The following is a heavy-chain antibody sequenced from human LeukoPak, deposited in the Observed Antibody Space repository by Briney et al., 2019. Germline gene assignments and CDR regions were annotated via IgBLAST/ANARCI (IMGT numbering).Heavy chain of an antibody. D-gene: IGHD3-10*01. CDR3: ARDPAFRGAQMEY. CDR2: ISGYNGNT. J-gene: IGHJ4*02. CDR1: GYTLTSYG. Sequence: GASVKVSCKASGYTLTSYGLSWVRQAPGQGLEWMGWISGYNGNTNYAQNLQGRVTMTIDTSTSTAYMELRSLRSDDTAVYYCARDPAFRGAQMEYWGQGTLVTVSS. V-gene: IGHV1-18*01.